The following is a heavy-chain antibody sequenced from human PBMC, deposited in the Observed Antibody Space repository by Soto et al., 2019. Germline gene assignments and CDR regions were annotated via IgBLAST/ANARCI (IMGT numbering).Heavy chain of an antibody. V-gene: IGHV3-30-3*01. Sequence: QVQLVESGGGVVQPGRSLRLSCAASGFPFSTYAMYWVRQAPGKGLEWVSVISFDGTVQYYADSVEGRFTMSRDNSKNTLYLQMNSLRGEDTAVYYCARDSEQQPSYNYYGMDVWGPGTTVTVSS. CDR1: GFPFSTYA. J-gene: IGHJ6*02. CDR3: ARDSEQQPSYNYYGMDV. CDR2: ISFDGTVQ. D-gene: IGHD6-13*01.